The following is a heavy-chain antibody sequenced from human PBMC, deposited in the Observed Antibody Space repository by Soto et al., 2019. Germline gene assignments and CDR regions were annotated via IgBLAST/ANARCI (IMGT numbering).Heavy chain of an antibody. CDR2: ISSSAGTT. V-gene: IGHV3-48*03. CDR1: GFTFGSYE. J-gene: IGHJ4*02. CDR3: ERSPDGYYFDY. Sequence: PGGSLRLSCAASGFTFGSYEMNWVRQAPGKGLEWVSYISSSAGTTYCADSVKGRFTISRDNAKKSLYLQMNSLRAEDTAVYYCERSPDGYYFDYWGQGTMVTVYS.